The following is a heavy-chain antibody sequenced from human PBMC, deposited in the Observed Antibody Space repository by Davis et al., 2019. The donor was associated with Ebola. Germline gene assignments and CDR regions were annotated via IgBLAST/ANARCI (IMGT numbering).Heavy chain of an antibody. Sequence: GESLKISCAASGFTLSTYDMDWVRQAPGKGLEWVSYISSSGSTKYYADSVKGRITISRDNAKNSLYLQMNNLRVEDTAVYYCATLPGYYWGQGTLVTVSS. CDR3: ATLPGYY. V-gene: IGHV3-48*04. CDR1: GFTLSTYD. D-gene: IGHD1-26*01. CDR2: ISSSGSTK. J-gene: IGHJ4*02.